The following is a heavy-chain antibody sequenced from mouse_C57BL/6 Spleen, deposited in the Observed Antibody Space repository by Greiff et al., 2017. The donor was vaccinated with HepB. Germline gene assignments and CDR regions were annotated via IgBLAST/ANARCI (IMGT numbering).Heavy chain of an antibody. Sequence: VMLVESGAELMKPGASVKLSCKATGYTFTGYWIEWVKQRPGHGLEWIGEILPGSGSTNYNEKFKGKATFTADTSSNTAYMQLSSLTTEDSAIYYCARSGYDYDGGYWYFDVWGTGTTVTVSS. D-gene: IGHD2-4*01. CDR1: GYTFTGYW. J-gene: IGHJ1*03. CDR3: ARSGYDYDGGYWYFDV. CDR2: ILPGSGST. V-gene: IGHV1-9*01.